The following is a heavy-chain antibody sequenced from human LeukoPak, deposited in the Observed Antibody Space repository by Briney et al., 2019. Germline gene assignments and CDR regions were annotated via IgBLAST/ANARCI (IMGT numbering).Heavy chain of an antibody. D-gene: IGHD2-2*01. V-gene: IGHV3-15*01. CDR2: IKSKTDGGTT. CDR1: GFTFSNAW. Sequence: PGGSLRLSCAASGFTFSNAWMSWVRQAPGKGLEWVGRIKSKTDGGTTDYAAPVKGRFTISRDDSKNTLYLQMNSLRAEDTAVYYCAKVVVPAASPAWYFDYWGQGTLVTVSS. CDR3: AKVVVPAASPAWYFDY. J-gene: IGHJ4*02.